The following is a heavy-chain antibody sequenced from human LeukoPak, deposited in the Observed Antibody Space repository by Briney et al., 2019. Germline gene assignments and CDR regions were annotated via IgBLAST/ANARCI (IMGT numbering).Heavy chain of an antibody. CDR1: GFTFSDYS. D-gene: IGHD7-27*01. J-gene: IGHJ4*02. V-gene: IGHV3-48*02. CDR3: ARDENWAFGY. CDR2: VSGTNTI. Sequence: GGSLRLSCAASGFTFSDYSMNSFRQAPGKGLEWLSYVSGTNTIYYADSVRGRFTISRDNAKNSLYLQMNSLTDEDTAVYYCARDENWAFGYWGQGTLVTVSS.